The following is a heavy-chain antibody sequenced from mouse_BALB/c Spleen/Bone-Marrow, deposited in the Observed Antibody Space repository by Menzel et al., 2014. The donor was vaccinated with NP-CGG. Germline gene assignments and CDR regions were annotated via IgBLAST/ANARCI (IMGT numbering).Heavy chain of an antibody. V-gene: IGHV2-2*02. D-gene: IGHD2-3*01. Sequence: QVQLQQSGPGLVQPSQSLSITCTVSGFSLTSYGVHWVRQSPGKGLEWLGVIWSGGSTDYNAAFISRLSISKDNSKSQVFSKMNSLQANDTAIYYCARNNGGYYSWFAYWGQGTLVTVSA. CDR3: ARNNGGYYSWFAY. CDR2: IWSGGST. J-gene: IGHJ3*01. CDR1: GFSLTSYG.